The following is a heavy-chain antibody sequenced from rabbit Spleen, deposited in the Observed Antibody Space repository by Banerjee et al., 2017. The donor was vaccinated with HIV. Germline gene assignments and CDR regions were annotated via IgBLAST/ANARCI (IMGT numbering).Heavy chain of an antibody. J-gene: IGHJ4*01. D-gene: IGHD7-1*01. CDR2: NVKT. CDR3: ARSSNPVYNDFDL. Sequence: NVKTYYASWAKGRFTISKTSSTTVTLQMTSLTVADTATYFCARSSNPVYNDFDLWGPGTLVTVS. V-gene: IGHV1S40*01.